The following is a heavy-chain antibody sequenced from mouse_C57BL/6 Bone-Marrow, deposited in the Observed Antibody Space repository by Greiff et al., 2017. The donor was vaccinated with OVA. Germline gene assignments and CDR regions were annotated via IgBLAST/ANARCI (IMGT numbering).Heavy chain of an antibody. J-gene: IGHJ3*01. CDR3: GSEYCYGSSGFAY. V-gene: IGHV1-82*01. CDR1: GYAFSSSW. D-gene: IGHD1-1*01. Sequence: VKLMESGPELVKPGASVKISCKASGYAFSSSWMNWVKQRPGKGLEWIGRIYPGDGDTNYNGKFKGKATLTADKSSSAAYMQLSSLTSEDSAVYCCGSEYCYGSSGFAYWGKGTLVTVSA. CDR2: IYPGDGDT.